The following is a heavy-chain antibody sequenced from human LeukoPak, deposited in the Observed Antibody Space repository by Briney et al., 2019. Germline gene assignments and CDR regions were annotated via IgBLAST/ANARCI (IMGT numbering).Heavy chain of an antibody. CDR3: ARGDGYGDYAGAFDI. CDR2: IIPIFGTA. J-gene: IGHJ3*02. Sequence: SVKVSCKASGYTFTTYYVHWVRQAPGQGLEWMGRIIPIFGTANYAQKFQGRVTITTDESTSTAYMELSSLRSEDTAVYYCARGDGYGDYAGAFDIWGQGTMATVSS. D-gene: IGHD4-17*01. V-gene: IGHV1-69*05. CDR1: GYTFTTYY.